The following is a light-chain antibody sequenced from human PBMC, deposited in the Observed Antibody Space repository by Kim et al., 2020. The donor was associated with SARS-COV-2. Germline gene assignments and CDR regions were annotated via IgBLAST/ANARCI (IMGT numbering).Light chain of an antibody. Sequence: ALGQTVWITCGGNNLRSYNANWYQQKPGQAPVLVIYGKNGRPSGIPERFSGSNSGNTASLTISGAEAEDEADYYCKVRDSSSNQLVFGGGTKVTVL. V-gene: IGLV3-19*01. CDR1: NLRSYN. J-gene: IGLJ1*01. CDR3: KVRDSSSNQLV. CDR2: GKN.